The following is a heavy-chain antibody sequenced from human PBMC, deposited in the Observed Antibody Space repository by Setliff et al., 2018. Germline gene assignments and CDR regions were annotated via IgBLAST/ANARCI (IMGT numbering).Heavy chain of an antibody. J-gene: IGHJ1*01. CDR1: GLTLTPYT. D-gene: IGHD2-15*01. V-gene: IGHV3-21*06. CDR2: ISDTSAFI. Sequence: GGSLRLSCAASGLTLTPYTMTWVRQAPGKGPEWVSSISDTSAFIYYADSVKGRFTISRDNAKNTLYLQMNSLGADDTAVYYCARASLGKFGSAVEYFHHWGQGTLVTVSS. CDR3: ARASLGKFGSAVEYFHH.